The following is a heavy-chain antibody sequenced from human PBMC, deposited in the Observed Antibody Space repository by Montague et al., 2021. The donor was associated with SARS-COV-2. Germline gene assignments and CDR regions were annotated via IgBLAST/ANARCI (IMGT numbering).Heavy chain of an antibody. Sequence: SRRLSCAASGFTFSNSAMNWVRQAPGKGLEWVSGSSGSDGGTHYADSVKGRFTISRDNPKNVLYLQMNSLRAEDTALYYCAKDSYYYGLGYGMDVWGQGNTVTVSS. CDR1: GFTFSNSA. CDR2: SSGSDGGT. J-gene: IGHJ6*02. V-gene: IGHV3-23*01. CDR3: AKDSYYYGLGYGMDV. D-gene: IGHD3-10*01.